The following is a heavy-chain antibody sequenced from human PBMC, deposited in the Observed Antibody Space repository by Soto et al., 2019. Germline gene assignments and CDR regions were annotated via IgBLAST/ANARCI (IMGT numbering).Heavy chain of an antibody. CDR1: GGSFSGYY. Sequence: SETLSLTCAVYGGSFSGYYWSWIRQPPGKGLEWIGEINHSGSTNYNPSLKSRVTISVDTSKNQFSLKLSSVTAADTAVYYCARAIWSGWTPYTYYYGMDVWGQGTTVTVSS. V-gene: IGHV4-34*01. D-gene: IGHD3-3*01. J-gene: IGHJ6*02. CDR2: INHSGST. CDR3: ARAIWSGWTPYTYYYGMDV.